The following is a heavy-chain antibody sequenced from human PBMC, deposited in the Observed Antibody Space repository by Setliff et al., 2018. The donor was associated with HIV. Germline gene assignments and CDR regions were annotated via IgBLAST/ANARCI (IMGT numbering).Heavy chain of an antibody. CDR1: GFAFDNYC. D-gene: IGHD1-26*01. J-gene: IGHJ6*02. V-gene: IGHV3-23*01. CDR3: AKPLTQWGVSPYHYAVDV. CDR2: IGGSTGRT. Sequence: GESLKISCAASGFAFDNYCITWVRLAPGKGLEWVSAIGGSTGRTYYADSVKGRFTISTDNSKNTQYLQMNSLRAEDTAVYYCAKPLTQWGVSPYHYAVDVWGQGTTVTVSS.